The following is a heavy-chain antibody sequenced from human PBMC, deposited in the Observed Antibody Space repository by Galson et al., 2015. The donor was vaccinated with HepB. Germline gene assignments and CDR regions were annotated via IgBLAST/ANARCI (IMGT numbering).Heavy chain of an antibody. J-gene: IGHJ2*01. V-gene: IGHV4-34*01. CDR3: ARGVAAAGPQRSWYFDL. Sequence: ETLSLTCAVYGGSFSGYYWSWIRQPPGKGLEWIGEINHSGSTNYNPSLKSRVTISVDTSKNQFSLKLSSVTAADTAVYYCARGVAAAGPQRSWYFDLWGRGTLVTVSS. CDR1: GGSFSGYY. D-gene: IGHD6-13*01. CDR2: INHSGST.